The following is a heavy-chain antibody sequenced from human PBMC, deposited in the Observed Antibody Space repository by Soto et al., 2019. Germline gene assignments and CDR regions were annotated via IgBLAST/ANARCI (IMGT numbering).Heavy chain of an antibody. CDR3: ARAGGLLRFLEWKYYMDV. D-gene: IGHD3-3*01. J-gene: IGHJ6*03. Sequence: PGGSLRLSCAASGFTFSSYAMHWVRQAPGKGLEYVSAISSNGGSTYYANSVKGRFTISRDNSKNTLYLQMGSLRAEDMAVYYCARAGGLLRFLEWKYYMDVWGKGTTVTVSS. CDR2: ISSNGGST. CDR1: GFTFSSYA. V-gene: IGHV3-64*01.